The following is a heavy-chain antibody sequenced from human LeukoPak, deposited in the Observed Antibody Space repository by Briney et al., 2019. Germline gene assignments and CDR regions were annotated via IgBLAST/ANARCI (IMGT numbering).Heavy chain of an antibody. Sequence: GASVKVSCKASGYTFTGYYMHWVRQAPGQGLEWMGIINPSGGSTSYAQKFQGRVTMTRDMSTSTVYMELSSLRSEDTAVYYCAGPLGDFWSGYYTGIGYWGQGTLVTVSS. V-gene: IGHV1-46*01. D-gene: IGHD3-3*01. CDR2: INPSGGST. J-gene: IGHJ4*02. CDR1: GYTFTGYY. CDR3: AGPLGDFWSGYYTGIGY.